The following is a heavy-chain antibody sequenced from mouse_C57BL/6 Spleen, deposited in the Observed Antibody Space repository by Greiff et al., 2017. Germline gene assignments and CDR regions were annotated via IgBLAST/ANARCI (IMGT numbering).Heavy chain of an antibody. V-gene: IGHV1-26*01. CDR2: INPNNGGT. CDR3: ARKGWDVFDY. CDR1: GYTFTDYY. D-gene: IGHD4-1*01. J-gene: IGHJ2*01. Sequence: VQLQQSGPELVKPGASVKISCKASGYTFTDYYMNWVKQSHGKSLEWIGDINPNNGGTSYNQKFKGKATLTVDKSSSTAYMELRILTSEDSAVYYCARKGWDVFDYWGQGTTLTVSS.